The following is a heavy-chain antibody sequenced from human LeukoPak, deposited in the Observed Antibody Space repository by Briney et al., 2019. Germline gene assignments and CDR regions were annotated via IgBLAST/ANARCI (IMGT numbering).Heavy chain of an antibody. CDR3: ARVDLTYGSVPYMDV. J-gene: IGHJ6*02. Sequence: PGGSLRLSCAASGFTFSSYGMLWVRQAPGKGLEWVAVISYDGSNKYYADSVKGRFTISRDNSKNTLYLQMNSLRAEDTAVYYCARVDLTYGSVPYMDVWGQGTTVTVSS. V-gene: IGHV3-30*03. CDR1: GFTFSSYG. D-gene: IGHD3-10*01. CDR2: ISYDGSNK.